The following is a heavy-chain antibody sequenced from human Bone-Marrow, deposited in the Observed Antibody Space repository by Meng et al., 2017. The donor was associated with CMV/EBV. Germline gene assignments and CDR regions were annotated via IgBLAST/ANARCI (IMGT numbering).Heavy chain of an antibody. J-gene: IGHJ2*01. Sequence: ASVKVSCKASGYTFSDYYIHWVRQAPGQGLEWMAWINPNSGVTNYAQKFQGRVTVTRDTSISTAYMELSRLRSDDTSVYYCATDHDYDFWGGRWYFDFWGRGTLVTVSS. D-gene: IGHD3-3*01. CDR3: ATDHDYDFWGGRWYFDF. CDR1: GYTFSDYY. CDR2: INPNSGVT. V-gene: IGHV1-2*02.